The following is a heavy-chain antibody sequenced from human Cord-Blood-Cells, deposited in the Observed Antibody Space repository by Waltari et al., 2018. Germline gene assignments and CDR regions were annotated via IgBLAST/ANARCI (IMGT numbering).Heavy chain of an antibody. CDR3: ARATYYEFWSGYDY. D-gene: IGHD3-3*01. J-gene: IGHJ4*02. Sequence: QVQLVQSGAVVKKPESPVTVSCKASRYTFTSSYLPWLRQAPGQGLEWMGIINPSGGSTSYAQKFQGRVTMTRDTSTSTVYMELSSVRSEDTAVYYCARATYYEFWSGYDYWGQGTLVTVSS. V-gene: IGHV1-46*01. CDR1: RYTFTSSY. CDR2: INPSGGST.